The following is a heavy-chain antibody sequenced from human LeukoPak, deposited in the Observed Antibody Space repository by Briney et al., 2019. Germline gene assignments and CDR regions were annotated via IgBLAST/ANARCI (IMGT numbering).Heavy chain of an antibody. CDR2: ISSSSTYI. J-gene: IGHJ4*02. V-gene: IGHV3-21*01. CDR3: ARAYCSSTRCSYYFDS. Sequence: KTGGYLRLSCAASGFTFDSYGMNWVRQAPGKGLEWISSISSSSTYIYYADSVKGRFTISRDNAKNSLYLQMNSLRAEDTAVYYCARAYCSSTRCSYYFDSWGQGTLVTVSS. D-gene: IGHD2-2*01. CDR1: GFTFDSYG.